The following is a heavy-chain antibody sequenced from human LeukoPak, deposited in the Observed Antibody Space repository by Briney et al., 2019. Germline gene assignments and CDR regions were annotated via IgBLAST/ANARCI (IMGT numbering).Heavy chain of an antibody. CDR2: ISWNSGSI. Sequence: GGSLRLSCAASGFTFDDYAMHWVRQARGKGLEWVSGISWNSGSIGYADSVKGRFTISRVNAKNSLYLQMNSLRAEDAAVYYCALDPTMDGSRWGQGTLVTVSS. V-gene: IGHV3-9*01. J-gene: IGHJ4*02. D-gene: IGHD3-10*01. CDR3: ALDPTMDGSR. CDR1: GFTFDDYA.